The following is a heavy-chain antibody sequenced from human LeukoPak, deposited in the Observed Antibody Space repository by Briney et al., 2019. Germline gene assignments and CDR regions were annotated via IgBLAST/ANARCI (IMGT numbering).Heavy chain of an antibody. D-gene: IGHD3-10*01. CDR2: IYYSGST. Sequence: SQTLPPTCTVSGGATSSISYYWGWIRQPPGEGLEWVGSIYYSGSTYYNPSLKSRVTLSIHTSQNQFSLKLSSVTAADTAVYYCARHHMVRGVIAVVGSYFDYWGQGALVTVSS. CDR1: GGATSSISYY. J-gene: IGHJ4*02. V-gene: IGHV4-39*01. CDR3: ARHHMVRGVIAVVGSYFDY.